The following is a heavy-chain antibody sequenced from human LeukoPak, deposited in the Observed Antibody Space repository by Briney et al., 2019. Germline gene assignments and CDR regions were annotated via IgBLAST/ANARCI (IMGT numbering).Heavy chain of an antibody. CDR1: GGSIGTDH. V-gene: IGHV4-59*01. CDR2: VYYNGNT. J-gene: IGHJ6*02. Sequence: KSSETLSLTCTISGGSIGTDHWTWIRQPPGKGLDWIGYVYYNGNTNYNPSLNSRVTISVDTSNNQFSLRLTSVTTADTAVYYCARGHPPNLDVWGQGTTVTVSS. CDR3: ARGHPPNLDV.